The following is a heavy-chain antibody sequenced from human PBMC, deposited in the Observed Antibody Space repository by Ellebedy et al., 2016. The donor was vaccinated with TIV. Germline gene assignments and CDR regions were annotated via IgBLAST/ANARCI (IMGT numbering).Heavy chain of an antibody. J-gene: IGHJ6*02. CDR1: GGTFSSYA. D-gene: IGHD2-2*01. Sequence: SVKVSXXASGGTFSSYAISWVRQAPGQGLEWMGGIIPIFGTANYAQKFQGRVTITADKSTSTAYMELSSLRSEDTAVYYCASPMSPIVVVPAATLYYYYGMDVWGQGTTVTVSS. V-gene: IGHV1-69*06. CDR3: ASPMSPIVVVPAATLYYYYGMDV. CDR2: IIPIFGTA.